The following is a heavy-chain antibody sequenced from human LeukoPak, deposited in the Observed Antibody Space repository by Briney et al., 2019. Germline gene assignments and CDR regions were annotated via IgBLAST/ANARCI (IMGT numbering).Heavy chain of an antibody. V-gene: IGHV3-33*01. CDR2: IRFDGSDT. Sequence: GRSLRLSCAASEFTFRYHGMHWVRQAPGKGLEWLTFIRFDGSDTYYADSVKGRFTISRDNSKNTLYLEMNSLKAEDSALYYCARALSSDSGRYYFDLWGQGTLVTVSS. D-gene: IGHD6-19*01. CDR1: EFTFRYHG. CDR3: ARALSSDSGRYYFDL. J-gene: IGHJ4*02.